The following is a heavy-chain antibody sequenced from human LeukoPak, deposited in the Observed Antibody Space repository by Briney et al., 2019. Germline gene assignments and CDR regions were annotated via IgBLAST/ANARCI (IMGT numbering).Heavy chain of an antibody. CDR2: ISGSGGST. V-gene: IGHV3-23*01. CDR3: AKGVSSSWTFDY. CDR1: GYPFSIYA. D-gene: IGHD6-13*01. Sequence: GGTLRLFCAASGYPFSIYAMSWVRHAPGKGLVWGSAISGSGGSTYYADSVKGRFTISRDNSKNTLYLQMNSLRAEDTAVYYCAKGVSSSWTFDYWGQGTLVTVSS. J-gene: IGHJ4*02.